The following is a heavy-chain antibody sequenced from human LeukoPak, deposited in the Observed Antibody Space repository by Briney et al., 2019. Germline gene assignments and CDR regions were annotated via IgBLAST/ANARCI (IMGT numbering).Heavy chain of an antibody. V-gene: IGHV1-8*03. CDR3: ARAADSSALDY. D-gene: IGHD6-25*01. CDR1: GYTFTSYD. J-gene: IGHJ4*02. Sequence: AASVKVSCKASGYTFTSYDINWVRQATGQGLEWMGWMNPNSGNTGYAQKFQGRVTITRNTPISTAYMELSSLRSEDTAVYYCARAADSSALDYWGQGTLVTVSS. CDR2: MNPNSGNT.